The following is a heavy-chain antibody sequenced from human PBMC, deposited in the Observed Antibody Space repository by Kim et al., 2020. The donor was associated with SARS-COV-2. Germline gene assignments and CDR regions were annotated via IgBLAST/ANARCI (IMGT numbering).Heavy chain of an antibody. D-gene: IGHD6-6*01. Sequence: HPTLNSRVTKSVDTPKNKFSLMLSSVTAADTAVYYCARGRIAARRSFDYWGQRTLVTVSS. CDR3: ARGRIAARRSFDY. J-gene: IGHJ4*02. V-gene: IGHV4-59*09.